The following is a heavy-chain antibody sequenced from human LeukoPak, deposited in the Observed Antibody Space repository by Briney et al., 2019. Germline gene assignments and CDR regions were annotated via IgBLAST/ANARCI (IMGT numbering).Heavy chain of an antibody. CDR2: IYYVGST. CDR3: ASGPYDFWSGYYTNWFDP. Sequence: SETLSLTCTVSGGSISSSSYYWDWIRQSPGKGLEWLGSIYYVGSTNYNPSLKSRVTISVDTSKNQFSLKLSSVTAADTAVYYCASGPYDFWSGYYTNWFDPWGQGTLVTVSS. V-gene: IGHV4-39*07. CDR1: GGSISSSSYY. D-gene: IGHD3-3*01. J-gene: IGHJ5*02.